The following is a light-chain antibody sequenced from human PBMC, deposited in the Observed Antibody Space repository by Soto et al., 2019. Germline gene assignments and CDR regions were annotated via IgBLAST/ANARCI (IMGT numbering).Light chain of an antibody. CDR2: AAS. Sequence: DIQMTQSPSSLPASLGDRVTITCRASQSISSYLNWYQQKPGKAPKLLIYAASSLQSGVPSRFSGSGSGTEFTLTISSLKHDDFATYYCQQLKNYPITFGQGTDWRL. CDR3: QQLKNYPIT. J-gene: IGKJ5*01. CDR1: QSISSY. V-gene: IGKV1-39*01.